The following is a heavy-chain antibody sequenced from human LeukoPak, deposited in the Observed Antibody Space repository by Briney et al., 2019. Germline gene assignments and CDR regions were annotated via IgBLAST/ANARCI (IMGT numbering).Heavy chain of an antibody. D-gene: IGHD3-10*01. Sequence: PSQTLSLTCTVSGGSISSGSYYRSWIRQPAGKGLEWIGRIYTSGSTNYNPSLKSRVTISVDTSKNQFSLKLSSVTAADTAVYYCARVEITMVRGVTLGHYYYMDVWGKGTTVTVSS. CDR1: GGSISSGSYY. CDR2: IYTSGST. CDR3: ARVEITMVRGVTLGHYYYMDV. J-gene: IGHJ6*03. V-gene: IGHV4-61*02.